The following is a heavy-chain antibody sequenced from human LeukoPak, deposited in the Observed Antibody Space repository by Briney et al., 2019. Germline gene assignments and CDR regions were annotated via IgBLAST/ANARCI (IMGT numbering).Heavy chain of an antibody. CDR2: IYFSGTT. V-gene: IGHV4-59*08. CDR3: ARILGSSGYYFDY. J-gene: IGHJ4*02. D-gene: IGHD6-6*01. CDR1: GVSISAYY. Sequence: SETLSLTCSVSGVSISAYYWSWIRQPPGRGLEWIGYIYFSGTTKYNPSLKSSVTISVDTSKNQFSLRLSSVTAADTAVYYCARILGSSGYYFDYWGQGILVTVSS.